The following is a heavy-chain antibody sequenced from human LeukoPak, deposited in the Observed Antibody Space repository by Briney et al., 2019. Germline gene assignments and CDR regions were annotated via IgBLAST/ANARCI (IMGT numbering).Heavy chain of an antibody. CDR2: IIPIFGTA. CDR3: ARGRALGSPRGWFDP. Sequence: SVKVSCKASGGTFSSYAISWVRQAPGQGLEWMGGIIPIFGTANYAQKFQGRVTMTRDMSTSTVYMELSSLRSEDMAVYYCARGRALGSPRGWFDPWGQGTLVTVSS. J-gene: IGHJ5*02. V-gene: IGHV1-69*05. CDR1: GGTFSSYA.